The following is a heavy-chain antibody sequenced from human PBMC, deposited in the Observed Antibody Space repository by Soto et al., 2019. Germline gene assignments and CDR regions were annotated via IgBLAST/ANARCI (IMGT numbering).Heavy chain of an antibody. CDR2: IIPIFGTA. Sequence: SVKVSCKASGGTFSSYAISWVRQAPGQGLGWMGGIIPIFGTANYAQKFQGRVTITADKSTSTAYMELSSLRSEDTAVYYCARDGYSSGWTPFDYWGQGTLVTVSS. J-gene: IGHJ4*02. CDR3: ARDGYSSGWTPFDY. V-gene: IGHV1-69*06. CDR1: GGTFSSYA. D-gene: IGHD6-19*01.